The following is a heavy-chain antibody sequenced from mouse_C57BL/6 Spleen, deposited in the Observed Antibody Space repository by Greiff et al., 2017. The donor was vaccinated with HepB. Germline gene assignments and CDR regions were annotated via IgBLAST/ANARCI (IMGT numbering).Heavy chain of an antibody. CDR2: INPNNGGT. V-gene: IGHV1-18*01. Sequence: EVQLQQSGPELVKPGASVKIPCKASGYTFTDYNMDWVKQSPGKSLEWIGDINPNNGGTIYNQKFKGKATLTVDKSSSTAYMELRSLTSEDTAVYYCARSDPVYYYGFDYWGQGTTLTVSS. D-gene: IGHD1-1*01. CDR3: ARSDPVYYYGFDY. J-gene: IGHJ2*01. CDR1: GYTFTDYN.